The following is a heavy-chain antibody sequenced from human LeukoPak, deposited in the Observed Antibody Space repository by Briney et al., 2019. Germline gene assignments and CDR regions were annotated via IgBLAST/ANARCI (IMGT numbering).Heavy chain of an antibody. Sequence: PGGSLRLSCAASGFTFSTHAMSWVRQAPGKGLEWVSDISASGDSTYYADSVKGRFTVSRDNPKNTLYLQMSSLRADDTAVYYCAKGPRQQLVTRFDNWGQGTLVTVSS. J-gene: IGHJ4*02. D-gene: IGHD6-13*01. V-gene: IGHV3-23*01. CDR2: ISASGDST. CDR3: AKGPRQQLVTRFDN. CDR1: GFTFSTHA.